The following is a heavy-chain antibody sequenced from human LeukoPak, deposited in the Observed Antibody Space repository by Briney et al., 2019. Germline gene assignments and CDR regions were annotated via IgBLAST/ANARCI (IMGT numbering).Heavy chain of an antibody. CDR3: ARLASRYCSSTSCYTGFDY. D-gene: IGHD2-2*02. CDR2: IYPGDSDT. J-gene: IGHJ4*02. CDR1: GYSFTSYW. Sequence: GESLKISCKGSGYSFTSYWIGWVRQMPGKGLEWMGIIYPGDSDTRYSPSFQGQVTISADKSISTAYLQWSSLKASDTAMYYCARLASRYCSSTSCYTGFDYWGQGTLVTVSS. V-gene: IGHV5-51*01.